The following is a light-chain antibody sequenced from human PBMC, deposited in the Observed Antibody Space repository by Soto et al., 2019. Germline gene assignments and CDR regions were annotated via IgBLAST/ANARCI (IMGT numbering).Light chain of an antibody. Sequence: QSALTQPASVSGSPGQSITISCTGTSSDVGSYNLVSWYQQHPGKAPKLMIYEVSKRPSGVSNRFSGSKSGNTASLTMSGLHAEDEADYYCCSYAGSRTLVFGGGTKLTV. CDR3: CSYAGSRTLV. CDR2: EVS. J-gene: IGLJ2*01. CDR1: SSDVGSYNL. V-gene: IGLV2-23*02.